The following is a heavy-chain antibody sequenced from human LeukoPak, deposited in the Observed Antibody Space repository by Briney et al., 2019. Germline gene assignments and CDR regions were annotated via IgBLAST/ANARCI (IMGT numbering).Heavy chain of an antibody. J-gene: IGHJ3*02. Sequence: PSETLSLTCTVSGGSISSGGYYWSWIRQPPGKGLEWIGYIYHSGSTYYNPSLKSRVTISVDTSKNQFSLKLSSVTAADTAVYYCARLDTATTEGAFDIWGQGTMVTVSS. D-gene: IGHD1-14*01. V-gene: IGHV4-30-2*01. CDR2: IYHSGST. CDR1: GGSISSGGYY. CDR3: ARLDTATTEGAFDI.